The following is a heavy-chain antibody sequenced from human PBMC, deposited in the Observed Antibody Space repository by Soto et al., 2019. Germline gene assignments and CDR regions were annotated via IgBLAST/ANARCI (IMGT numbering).Heavy chain of an antibody. J-gene: IGHJ5*01. CDR1: GVSCRYYA. V-gene: IGHV3-23*01. CDR2: LSEGGRST. D-gene: IGHD3-16*01. Sequence: GGSLRLFCAGSGVSCRYYAMGCVRQPPRSGLAWVSFLSEGGRSTYYADSVKGRFSLSRDNPKTTLYLELSGLRAEDTAVYFCARPFDFGDRYSQFDSWGHGSLVTVS. CDR3: ARPFDFGDRYSQFDS.